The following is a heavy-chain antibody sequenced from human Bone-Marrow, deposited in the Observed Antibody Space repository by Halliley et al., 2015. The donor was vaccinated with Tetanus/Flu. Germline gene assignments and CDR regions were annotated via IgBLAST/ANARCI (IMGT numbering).Heavy chain of an antibody. D-gene: IGHD5-18*01. V-gene: IGHV3-64*02. J-gene: IGHJ2*01. CDR2: IRNDGGST. Sequence: SLRLSCAASGFTFSDYAIHWVRQAPGKGLEYVSAIRNDGGSTYYADSVKGRFSISRDNSKNTVNLQMGSLRPEDMAVYYCARGGLGIQRYFDLWGRGTLVTVSS. CDR3: ARGGLGIQRYFDL. CDR1: GFTFSDYA.